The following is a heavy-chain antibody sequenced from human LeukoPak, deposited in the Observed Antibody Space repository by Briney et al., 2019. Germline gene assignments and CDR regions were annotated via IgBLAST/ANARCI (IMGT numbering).Heavy chain of an antibody. CDR1: GGSISSYY. D-gene: IGHD2-8*01. Sequence: KTSETLSLTCTVSGGSISSYYWSWIRQPAGKGLEWIGYIYYSGSTNYNPSLKSRVTISVDTSKNQFSLKLSSVTAADTAVYYCVGVYATNPVRNWFDPWGQGTLVTVSS. V-gene: IGHV4-59*08. CDR2: IYYSGST. CDR3: VGVYATNPVRNWFDP. J-gene: IGHJ5*02.